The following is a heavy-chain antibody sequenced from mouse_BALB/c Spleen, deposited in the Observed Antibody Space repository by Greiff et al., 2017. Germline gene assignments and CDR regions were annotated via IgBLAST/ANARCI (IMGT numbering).Heavy chain of an antibody. J-gene: IGHJ4*01. Sequence: DVMLVESGGGLVKPGGSLKLSCAASGFTFSDYYMYWVRQTPEKRLEWVATISDGGSYTYYPDSVKGRFIISRDNAKNNLYLQMSSLKSEDTAMYYCARGGWDAMDYWGQGTSVTVSS. CDR1: GFTFSDYY. CDR2: ISDGGSYT. D-gene: IGHD2-3*01. CDR3: ARGGWDAMDY. V-gene: IGHV5-4*02.